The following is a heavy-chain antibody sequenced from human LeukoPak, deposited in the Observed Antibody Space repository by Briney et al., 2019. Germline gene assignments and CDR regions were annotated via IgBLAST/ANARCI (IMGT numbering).Heavy chain of an antibody. J-gene: IGHJ4*02. CDR2: ISSSSTYI. Sequence: GGSLRLSCAASGFTFSTYTMNWVRQAPGKGLEWVSFISSSSTYIYYADSVKGRFTIPRDNAKNSLYLQMNSLRAEDTAVYYCARDRLRGMAEFDYWGQGTLVTVSS. V-gene: IGHV3-21*01. CDR1: GFTFSTYT. CDR3: ARDRLRGMAEFDY. D-gene: IGHD6-13*01.